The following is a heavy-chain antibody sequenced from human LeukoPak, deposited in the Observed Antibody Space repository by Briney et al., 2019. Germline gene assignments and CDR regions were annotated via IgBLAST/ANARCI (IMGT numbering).Heavy chain of an antibody. Sequence: GGSLRLSCAASGFTFSSYSMNWVRQAPGKGLEWVSYISSSSSTIYYADSVKGRFTISRDNAKNSLYLQMHTLRVEDTAVYYCAREGDIAVTKYYFDYWGQGTLVTVSS. V-gene: IGHV3-48*01. CDR2: ISSSSSTI. D-gene: IGHD2-15*01. J-gene: IGHJ4*02. CDR3: AREGDIAVTKYYFDY. CDR1: GFTFSSYS.